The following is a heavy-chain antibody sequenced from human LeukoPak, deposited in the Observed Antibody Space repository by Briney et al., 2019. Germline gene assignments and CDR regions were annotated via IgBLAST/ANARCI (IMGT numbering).Heavy chain of an antibody. J-gene: IGHJ5*02. Sequence: HPSETLSLTCAVSGGSISRSDWWSWVRQSPGKGLEWIGTISYSGSTYYNPSLQSRVTISVDTSKNQFSLKLSSVTAADTAVYYCARRLYSNDQAGWFDPWGQGTLVSVSS. CDR2: ISYSGST. CDR3: ARRLYSNDQAGWFDP. V-gene: IGHV4-39*01. CDR1: GGSISRSDW. D-gene: IGHD6-13*01.